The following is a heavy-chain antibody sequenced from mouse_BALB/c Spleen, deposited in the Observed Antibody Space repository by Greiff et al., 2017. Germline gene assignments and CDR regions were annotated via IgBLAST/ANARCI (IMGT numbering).Heavy chain of an antibody. CDR1: GYTFTEYI. V-gene: IGHV1-62-2*01. CDR2: FYPGSGST. CDR3: AKHEVYDGSYYAMDY. D-gene: IGHD2-3*01. Sequence: VQLQQSGAGLVKPGASVKLSCKASGYTFTEYIIHWVKQRSGQGLEWIGWFYPGSGSTKYNEKFKDKATLTADKSSSTVYMELSRLTSEDSAVYFCAKHEVYDGSYYAMDYWGQGTSVTVSS. J-gene: IGHJ4*01.